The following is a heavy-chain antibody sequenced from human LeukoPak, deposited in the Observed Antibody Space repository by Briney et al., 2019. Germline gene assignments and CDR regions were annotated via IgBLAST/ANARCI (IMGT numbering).Heavy chain of an antibody. D-gene: IGHD3-9*01. V-gene: IGHV7-4-1*02. CDR2: INTNTGNP. CDR3: ARVPYDILTGYYPNWLDP. Sequence: ASVKVSCKASGYTFTSYAMNWVRQAPGQGLEWTGWINTNTGNPTYAQGFTGRFVFSLDTSVSTAYLQISSLKAEDTAVYYCARVPYDILTGYYPNWLDPWGQGTLVTVSS. J-gene: IGHJ5*02. CDR1: GYTFTSYA.